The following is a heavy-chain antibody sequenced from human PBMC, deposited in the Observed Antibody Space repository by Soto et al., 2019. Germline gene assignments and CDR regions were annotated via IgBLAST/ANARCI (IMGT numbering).Heavy chain of an antibody. J-gene: IGHJ4*02. CDR2: IYYSGST. CDR1: GGSISSSSYY. D-gene: IGHD2-2*01. V-gene: IGHV4-39*01. CDR3: ARLEAGRPGHCSSTSCYFIFDY. Sequence: PSETLSLTCTVSGGSISSSSYYWGWIRQPPGKGLEWIGSIYYSGSTYYNPSLKSRVTISVDTSKNQFSLKLSSVTAADTAVYYCARLEAGRPGHCSSTSCYFIFDYWGQGTLVTVSS.